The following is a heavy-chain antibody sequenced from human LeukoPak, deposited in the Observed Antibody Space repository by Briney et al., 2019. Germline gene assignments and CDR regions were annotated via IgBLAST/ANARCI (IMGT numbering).Heavy chain of an antibody. V-gene: IGHV3-30-3*01. D-gene: IGHD6-19*01. CDR2: ISYDGSNK. CDR3: ARRRYSSDPYYFDY. CDR1: GFTFSSYA. Sequence: GGSLRLSCAASGFTFSSYAMHWVRQAPGKGLGWVAVISYDGSNKYYADSVKGRFTISRDNSKNTLYLQMNSLRAEDTAVYYCARRRYSSDPYYFDYWGQGTLVTVSS. J-gene: IGHJ4*02.